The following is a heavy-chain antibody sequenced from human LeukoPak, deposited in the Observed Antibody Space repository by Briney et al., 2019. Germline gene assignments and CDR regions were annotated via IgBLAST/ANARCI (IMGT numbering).Heavy chain of an antibody. CDR2: ISSSSSYI. CDR3: ARDLTGDYWFDP. Sequence: PGGSLRLSCAASGFTFSSYSMNWVRQAPEKGLEWVSSISSSSSYIYYADSVKGRFTISRDNAKNSLYLQMNSLRAEDTAVYYCARDLTGDYWFDPWGQGTLVTVSS. J-gene: IGHJ5*02. D-gene: IGHD3-9*01. CDR1: GFTFSSYS. V-gene: IGHV3-21*01.